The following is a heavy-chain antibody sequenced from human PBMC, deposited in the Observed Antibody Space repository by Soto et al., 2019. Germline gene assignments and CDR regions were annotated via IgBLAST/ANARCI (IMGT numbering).Heavy chain of an antibody. J-gene: IGHJ6*02. CDR3: ARRGYSSSWYYYYYYGMDV. D-gene: IGHD6-13*01. Sequence: QVQLVQSGAEVKKPGASVKVSCKASGYTFTSYDINWVRQATGQGLEWMGWMNPNSGNTGYAQKFQGSVTMTRNTSRSTAYMELSSLRSEDTAVYYCARRGYSSSWYYYYYYGMDVWGQGTTVTVSS. CDR1: GYTFTSYD. V-gene: IGHV1-8*01. CDR2: MNPNSGNT.